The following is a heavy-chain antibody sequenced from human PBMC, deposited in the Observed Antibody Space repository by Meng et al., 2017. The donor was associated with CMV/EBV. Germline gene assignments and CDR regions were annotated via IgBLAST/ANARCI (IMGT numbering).Heavy chain of an antibody. CDR1: GYSFTSYW. Sequence: KVSCKGSGYSFTSYWIGWVRQMPGKGLEWMGIIYPGDSDTRYSPSFQGQVTIPADKSISTAYLQWSSLKASDTAMYYCARRGLEWPRDPNYYFDYWGQGTLVTVSS. CDR3: ARRGLEWPRDPNYYFDY. V-gene: IGHV5-51*01. CDR2: IYPGDSDT. D-gene: IGHD1-1*01. J-gene: IGHJ4*02.